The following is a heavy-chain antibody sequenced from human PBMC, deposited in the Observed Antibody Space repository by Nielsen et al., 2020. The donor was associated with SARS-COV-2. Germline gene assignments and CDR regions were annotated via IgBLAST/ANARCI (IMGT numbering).Heavy chain of an antibody. V-gene: IGHV3-74*01. CDR1: VFTFRSYW. D-gene: IGHD3-10*01. J-gene: IGHJ6*02. CDR2: INSDSCST. Sequence: SLKISCAASVFTFRSYWMSWVRHALGKGLVWVSRINSDSCSTSYADSVKDQFTIFRDNSKNTLYLQMNSLRAEDTAVYYCARGMVRGVIMWDYYGMDVWGQGTTVTVSS. CDR3: ARGMVRGVIMWDYYGMDV.